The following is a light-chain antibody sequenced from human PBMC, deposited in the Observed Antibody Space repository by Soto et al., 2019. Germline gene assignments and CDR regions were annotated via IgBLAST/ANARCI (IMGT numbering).Light chain of an antibody. J-gene: IGKJ5*01. CDR1: QSISNW. CDR3: QQYNSYPWT. V-gene: IGKV1-5*01. Sequence: DIQMTQSPSTLSATAGDRVTITCRASQSISNWLAWYQQKPGKAPKLLIYDASSLESGVPSRFSGSGSGTEFTLTISSLQPDDFATYYCQQYNSYPWTFGQGTRLET. CDR2: DAS.